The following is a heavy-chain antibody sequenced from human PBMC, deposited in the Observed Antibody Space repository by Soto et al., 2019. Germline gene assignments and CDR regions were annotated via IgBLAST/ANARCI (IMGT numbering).Heavy chain of an antibody. CDR3: AGMRKGVIDC. J-gene: IGHJ4*02. D-gene: IGHD3-16*01. CDR1: GGSVSSGSYY. Sequence: QVQLQESGPGLVKPSETLSLTCTVSGGSVSSGSYYWSWIRQPPGKGLEWIGYIYYSGSTTYSPSLESRVTISVDTSKNQFSLKLSSVTAADTAVYYCAGMRKGVIDCWGQGTLVTVSS. CDR2: IYYSGST. V-gene: IGHV4-61*01.